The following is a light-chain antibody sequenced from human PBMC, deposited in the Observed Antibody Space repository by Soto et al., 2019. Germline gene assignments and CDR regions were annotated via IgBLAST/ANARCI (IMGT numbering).Light chain of an antibody. CDR1: QSISNW. V-gene: IGKV1-5*03. CDR3: QQYNSYPYT. J-gene: IGKJ2*01. Sequence: DIQMTQSPSTLSASVGDRVTITCRASQSISNWLAWYQQKPGKAPKLLLYKASTLQSGVPSRFSGSGSGTEFTLTISSLQPDEFATYYCQQYNSYPYTFGQGTKLEIK. CDR2: KAS.